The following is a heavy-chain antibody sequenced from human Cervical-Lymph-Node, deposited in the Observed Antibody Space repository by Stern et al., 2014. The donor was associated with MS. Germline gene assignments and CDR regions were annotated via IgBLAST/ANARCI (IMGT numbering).Heavy chain of an antibody. Sequence: VQLVQSGAEVKKPGASVKVSCKASGYTFTSYEINWVRQAPGQGLEWMGWMSPESGNTGYAQKFQGRVTITAEESTSTAYMELSSLRSEDTAVYYCARGDIAAAGTPFDYWGQGTLVTVSS. CDR1: GYTFTSYE. V-gene: IGHV1-8*01. J-gene: IGHJ4*02. D-gene: IGHD6-13*01. CDR3: ARGDIAAAGTPFDY. CDR2: MSPESGNT.